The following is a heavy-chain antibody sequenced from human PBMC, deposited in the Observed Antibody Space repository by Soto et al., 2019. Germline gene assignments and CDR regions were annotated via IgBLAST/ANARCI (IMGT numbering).Heavy chain of an antibody. D-gene: IGHD6-19*01. J-gene: IGHJ4*02. CDR2: VYYTGST. V-gene: IGHV4-59*01. Sequence: LSLTCSVAGGSISGSYWNWIRQSPGKGLEWLGYVYYTGSTNYSPSLRSRVSISVDTSKNEFSLRLSSVTAADTAVYFCARSVAVPGAHIDYWGQGTQVTVSS. CDR1: GGSISGSY. CDR3: ARSVAVPGAHIDY.